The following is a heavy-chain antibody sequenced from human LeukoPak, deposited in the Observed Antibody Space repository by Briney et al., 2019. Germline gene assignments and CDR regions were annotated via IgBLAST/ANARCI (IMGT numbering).Heavy chain of an antibody. D-gene: IGHD2/OR15-2a*01. CDR2: MNPNSGNT. CDR1: GYTFTSYA. CDR3: ARGFSKDAFDI. J-gene: IGHJ3*02. Sequence: GASVKVSCKASGYTFTSYAINWVRQATGKGLEWMGWMNPNSGNTGYAQKFQGRVTMTRNNSISTAYMELSSLRSEDTAVYYCARGFSKDAFDIWGQGTMVTVSS. V-gene: IGHV1-8*01.